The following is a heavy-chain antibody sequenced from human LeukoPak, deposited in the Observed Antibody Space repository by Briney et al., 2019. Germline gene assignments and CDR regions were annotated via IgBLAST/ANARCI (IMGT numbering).Heavy chain of an antibody. D-gene: IGHD3/OR15-3a*01. CDR2: IYYSGST. J-gene: IGHJ2*01. CDR1: GGTISSYY. Sequence: SETLSLTCTVSGGTISSYYWSWIRQPPGKGLDWIGYIYYSGSTNYNPPIKRRVTISVDTTKNQFSLNRSSVTAADTAVYYCARSGVGHYWYFDLWGRGTLVTVSS. CDR3: ARSGVGHYWYFDL. V-gene: IGHV4-59*08.